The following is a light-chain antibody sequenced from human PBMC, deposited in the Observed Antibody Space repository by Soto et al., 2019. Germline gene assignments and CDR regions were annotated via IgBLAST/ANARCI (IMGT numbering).Light chain of an antibody. V-gene: IGKV1-39*01. J-gene: IGKJ1*01. Sequence: DIQMTQSPSSLFASVGDRVTITCRASQSISSYLNWYQQKPGKAPKLLIYAASSLQSGVPSRFSGSGSGTDFTLTISSLQPEDFATYYCQQSYSTPKTFGHGTKVDIK. CDR1: QSISSY. CDR3: QQSYSTPKT. CDR2: AAS.